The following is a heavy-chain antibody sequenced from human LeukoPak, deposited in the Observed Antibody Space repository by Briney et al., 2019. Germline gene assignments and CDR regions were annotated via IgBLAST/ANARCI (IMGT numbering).Heavy chain of an antibody. Sequence: SSETLSLTXTVSGGSISSYYWSWIRQPPGKGLEWSGYIYYSGSTNYNPSLKSRVTISVDTSKNQFSLKLSSVTAADTAVYYCARVYYYDSSGYSHTFDYWGQGTLVTVSS. J-gene: IGHJ4*02. CDR2: IYYSGST. CDR1: GGSISSYY. V-gene: IGHV4-59*01. CDR3: ARVYYYDSSGYSHTFDY. D-gene: IGHD3-22*01.